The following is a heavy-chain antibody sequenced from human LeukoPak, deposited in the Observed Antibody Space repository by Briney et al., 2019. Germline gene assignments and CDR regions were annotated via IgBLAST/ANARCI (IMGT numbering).Heavy chain of an antibody. CDR2: IDAEGSGT. Sequence: PGGSLRLSCAASGFTFSSHWMHWVRQAPGKGLVWVSRIDAEGSGTTYVDSAKGRFTISRDNAKSTLYLQMHSLRAEDTAVYYCTRGSGEGATDYWGQGTLVTVSS. D-gene: IGHD1-26*01. CDR1: GFTFSSHW. J-gene: IGHJ4*02. V-gene: IGHV3-74*01. CDR3: TRGSGEGATDY.